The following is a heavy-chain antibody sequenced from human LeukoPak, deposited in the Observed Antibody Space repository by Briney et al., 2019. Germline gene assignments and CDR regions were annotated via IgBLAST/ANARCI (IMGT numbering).Heavy chain of an antibody. CDR3: TRQHSGGMDV. V-gene: IGHV3-30*03. CDR1: GFTFSNYG. J-gene: IGHJ6*02. CDR2: ISYDGNNK. D-gene: IGHD6-13*01. Sequence: GGSLRLSCAASGFTFSNYGIHWVRQAPGKGLEWVAVISYDGNNKYYADSVKGRFTISRDNSKNTLFLQMNSLRAEDTAVYYCTRQHSGGMDVWGQGTTVTVSS.